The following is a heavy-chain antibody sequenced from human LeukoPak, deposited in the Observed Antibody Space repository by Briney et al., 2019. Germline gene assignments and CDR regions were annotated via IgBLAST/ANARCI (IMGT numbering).Heavy chain of an antibody. CDR3: ASHGTNWNEAIDY. CDR2: IYYSGST. CDR1: GGSISSSSYY. Sequence: SETLSLTCTVSGGSISSSSYYWGWIRQPPGKGLEWIGSIYYSGSTYYNPSLKSRVTISVDTSKNQFSLKLSSVTAADTAVYYCASHGTNWNEAIDYWGQGTLVTVSS. J-gene: IGHJ4*02. V-gene: IGHV4-39*07. D-gene: IGHD1-20*01.